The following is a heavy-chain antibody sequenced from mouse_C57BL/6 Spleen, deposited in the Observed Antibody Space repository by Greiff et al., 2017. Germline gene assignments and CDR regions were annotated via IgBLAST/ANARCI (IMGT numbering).Heavy chain of an antibody. Sequence: VKLQQPGTELVKPGASVKLSCKASGYNFTSYWMHWVKQRPGQGLEWIGNINPSNGGTNYNEKFKSKATLTVDKSSSTAYMQLSSLTSEDSAVYYCARVTAVVARYFDVWGTGTTVTVSS. D-gene: IGHD1-1*01. CDR1: GYNFTSYW. CDR2: INPSNGGT. CDR3: ARVTAVVARYFDV. V-gene: IGHV1-53*01. J-gene: IGHJ1*03.